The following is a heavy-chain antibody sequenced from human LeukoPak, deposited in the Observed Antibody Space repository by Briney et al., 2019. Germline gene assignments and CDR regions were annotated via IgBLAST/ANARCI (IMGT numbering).Heavy chain of an antibody. D-gene: IGHD6-13*01. J-gene: IGHJ4*02. CDR1: GYTFTGYY. CDR3: AREGLYSSSSDFDY. CDR2: LNTKTGDT. V-gene: IGHV1-2*02. Sequence: GASVKVSCRSSGYTFTGYYVHWVRQAPGQGLQWMGYLNTKTGDTKYAQNLQGRVTMTRDTSISTAYMELSGLRSDDTAVYYCAREGLYSSSSDFDYWGQGTLVTVSS.